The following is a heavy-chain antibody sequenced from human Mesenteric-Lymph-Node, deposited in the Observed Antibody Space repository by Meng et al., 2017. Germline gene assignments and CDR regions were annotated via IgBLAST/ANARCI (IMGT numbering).Heavy chain of an antibody. D-gene: IGHD6-19*01. CDR2: FSGSGGSA. J-gene: IGHJ4*02. CDR3: AREIEYSSGWYQYYFDY. Sequence: GESLKISCVASGFTFGNYAMSWVRQAPGKGLEWVSTFSGSGGSAFYADSVMGRFTVSRDNSKNTLYLQMNSLRAENTAVYYCAREIEYSSGWYQYYFDYWGQGTLVTVSS. CDR1: GFTFGNYA. V-gene: IGHV3-23*01.